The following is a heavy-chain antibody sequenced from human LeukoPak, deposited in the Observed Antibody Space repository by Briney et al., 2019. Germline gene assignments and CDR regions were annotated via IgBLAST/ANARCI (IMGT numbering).Heavy chain of an antibody. J-gene: IGHJ4*02. Sequence: PGRSLRLSCAASGFTFSNYAMHWVRQAPGKGLEWVAVISYDGSNKYYADSVKGRFTISRDNSKNTLYLQMNSLRAEDTAVYYCAKVPRITIFGVVTQRFDYWGQGTLVTVSS. CDR3: AKVPRITIFGVVTQRFDY. CDR1: GFTFSNYA. CDR2: ISYDGSNK. D-gene: IGHD3-3*01. V-gene: IGHV3-30-3*01.